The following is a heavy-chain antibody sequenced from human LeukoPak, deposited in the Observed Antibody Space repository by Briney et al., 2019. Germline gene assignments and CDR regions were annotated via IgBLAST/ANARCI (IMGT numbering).Heavy chain of an antibody. Sequence: GGSLRLSCAVSGFTYSIYAMSWVRQAPGKGLEWVSSISSSSSYIYYADSVKGRFTISRDNAKNSLYLQMNSLRAEDTAVYYCARAATFDPWGQGTLVTVSS. J-gene: IGHJ5*02. CDR3: ARAATFDP. CDR2: ISSSSSYI. V-gene: IGHV3-21*01. CDR1: GFTYSIYA.